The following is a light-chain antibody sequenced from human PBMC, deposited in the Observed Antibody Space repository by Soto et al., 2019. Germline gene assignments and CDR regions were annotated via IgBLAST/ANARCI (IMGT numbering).Light chain of an antibody. CDR3: QQDGSSPPVT. J-gene: IGKJ5*01. V-gene: IGKV3D-20*01. Sequence: EIVLPQSPATLSLSPGEIATLSCGASQSVTSSYLPWYQQKPGLAPRLLIYDASSRATGIPDGFSGSGSGTDFPPTISRLETEDLAVDYCQQDGSSPPVTFGQGTRVEIK. CDR1: QSVTSSY. CDR2: DAS.